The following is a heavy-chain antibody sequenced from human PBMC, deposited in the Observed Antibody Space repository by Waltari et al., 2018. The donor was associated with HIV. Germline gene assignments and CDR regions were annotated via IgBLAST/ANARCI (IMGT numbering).Heavy chain of an antibody. Sequence: EVQLVQSGAEVKKPGGSLKISCKSSGYNFTTYWIGWVRQMPGKGLEWMGIIHPGDADTRYSPSFQGQVTISADKSISTACLQWSSLKASDTAMYYCARGLPKQWLAYFDYWGQGTLVTVSS. CDR1: GYNFTTYW. CDR3: ARGLPKQWLAYFDY. V-gene: IGHV5-51*01. D-gene: IGHD6-19*01. CDR2: IHPGDADT. J-gene: IGHJ4*02.